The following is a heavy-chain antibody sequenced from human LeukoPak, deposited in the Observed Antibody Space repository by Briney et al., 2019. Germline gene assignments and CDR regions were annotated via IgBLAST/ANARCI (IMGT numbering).Heavy chain of an antibody. CDR3: ARADGSSWYVFDY. CDR1: GGSISSGDYY. D-gene: IGHD6-13*01. V-gene: IGHV4-31*03. Sequence: PSETLSLTCTVSGGSISSGDYYWSWIRQHPGKGLEWIGYIYYSGATNYNPALKSRVTISIDTSKNQLSLKLSSMTAADTAVYYCARADGSSWYVFDYWGQGTLVSVSS. J-gene: IGHJ4*02. CDR2: IYYSGAT.